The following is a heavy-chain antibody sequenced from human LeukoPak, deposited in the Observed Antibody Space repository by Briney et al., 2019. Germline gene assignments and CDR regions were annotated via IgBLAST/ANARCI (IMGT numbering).Heavy chain of an antibody. Sequence: GGSLRLSCAASGFTFSGYEMNWVRQAPGKGLEWISYISSSGSTKYYADSVKGRFTISRDNAKNPLYLQMNSLRVEDTAVYYCGRDYSDWNYDFDYWGQGTLVTVSS. V-gene: IGHV3-48*03. CDR3: GRDYSDWNYDFDY. CDR2: ISSSGSTK. CDR1: GFTFSGYE. J-gene: IGHJ4*02. D-gene: IGHD1-7*01.